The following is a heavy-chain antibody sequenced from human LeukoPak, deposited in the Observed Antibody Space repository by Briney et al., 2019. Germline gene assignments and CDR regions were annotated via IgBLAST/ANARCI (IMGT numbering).Heavy chain of an antibody. J-gene: IGHJ4*02. V-gene: IGHV3-23*01. CDR3: AKDRRTDGYNLDY. D-gene: IGHD5-24*01. CDR2: IRDRGSNR. CDR1: GFTFNNYP. Sequence: GGSLRLSCAASGFTFNNYPMSWVRQAPGKGLEWVSTIRDRGSNRYYADSVKGRFTISTDNSKDTLYLQVDSLRAEDTAVYYCAKDRRTDGYNLDYWGQGTLVTVSS.